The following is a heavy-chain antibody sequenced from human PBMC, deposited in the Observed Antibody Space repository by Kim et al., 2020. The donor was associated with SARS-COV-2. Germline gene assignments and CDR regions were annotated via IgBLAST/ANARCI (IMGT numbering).Heavy chain of an antibody. CDR1: GGSISSYY. J-gene: IGHJ6*02. V-gene: IGHV4-59*13. CDR3: ARGRTAFRYGLDV. CDR2: ILYSGTT. Sequence: SETQSLTCTVSGGSISSYYWNWIRQSPGKGLEWIGYILYSGTTNYKPSLKSRVTISVDTSKNQLSLRLTSVTAADTAVYYCARGRTAFRYGLDVWGQGTTVTVSS. D-gene: IGHD2-21*02.